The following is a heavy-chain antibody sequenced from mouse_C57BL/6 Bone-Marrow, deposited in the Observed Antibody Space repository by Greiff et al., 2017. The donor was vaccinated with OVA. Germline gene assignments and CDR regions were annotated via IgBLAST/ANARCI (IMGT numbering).Heavy chain of an antibody. J-gene: IGHJ2*01. CDR1: GYTFTDYY. V-gene: IGHV1-26*01. CDR2: INPNNGGT. CDR3: ARGGLLRSLGYFDY. Sequence: VQLQQSGPELVKPGASVKISCKASGYTFTDYYMNWVKQSHGKSLEWIGDINPNNGGTSYNQKFKGKATLTVDKSSSTAYMELRSLTSEDSAVYYCARGGLLRSLGYFDYWGQGTTLTVSS. D-gene: IGHD1-1*01.